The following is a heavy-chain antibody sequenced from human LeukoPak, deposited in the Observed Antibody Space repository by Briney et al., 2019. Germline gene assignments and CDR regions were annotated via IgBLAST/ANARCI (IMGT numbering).Heavy chain of an antibody. D-gene: IGHD2-2*01. Sequence: SQTLSLTCNVSGVSVSDGGYYWTWIRHHPTRGLEWIGYKYYSGSAKYNPSLKSRLTISIDTAKNQFSLQLSSVTAADTATYYCATPYCSSLSCLDVFNMWGQGTRVTVSS. V-gene: IGHV4-31*03. J-gene: IGHJ3*02. CDR2: KYYSGSA. CDR1: GVSVSDGGYY. CDR3: ATPYCSSLSCLDVFNM.